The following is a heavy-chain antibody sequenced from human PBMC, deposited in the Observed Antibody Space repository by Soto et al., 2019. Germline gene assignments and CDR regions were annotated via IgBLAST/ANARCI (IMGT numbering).Heavy chain of an antibody. Sequence: RASVKVSCKASGYIFTAYSMHWVRQAPGQGLEWMGWINPNSGGTNYAQKFQGRVTMTRDTSISTAYMELSRLRSDDTAVYYCARYRVVVVPAAIDYYGMDVWGQGTTVTVSS. V-gene: IGHV1-2*02. J-gene: IGHJ6*02. CDR2: INPNSGGT. CDR3: ARYRVVVVPAAIDYYGMDV. CDR1: GYIFTAYS. D-gene: IGHD2-2*02.